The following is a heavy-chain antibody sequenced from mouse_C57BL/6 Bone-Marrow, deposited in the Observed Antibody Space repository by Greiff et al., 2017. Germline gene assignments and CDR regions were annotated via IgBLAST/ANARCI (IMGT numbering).Heavy chain of an antibody. Sequence: QVQLQQPGAELVKPGASVKLSCKASGYTFTSYWMHWVKQRPGQGLEWIGMIHPNSGSTNYNEKFKSKATLTVDKFFSTAYLQLGSLTSVGSAVYYCASESGWLLRLDYWVQGTSLTVSS. CDR2: IHPNSGST. V-gene: IGHV1-64*01. J-gene: IGHJ2*02. CDR1: GYTFTSYW. CDR3: ASESGWLLRLDY. D-gene: IGHD2-3*01.